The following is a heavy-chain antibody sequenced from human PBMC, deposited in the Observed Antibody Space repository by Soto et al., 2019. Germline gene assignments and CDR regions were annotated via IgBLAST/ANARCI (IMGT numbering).Heavy chain of an antibody. CDR1: GFTFSDYY. V-gene: IGHV3-11*01. CDR3: ARDSGYCSGGSCDNAFDI. Sequence: PGGSLRLSCAASGFTFSDYYMSWIRQAPGKGLEWVSYISGSAITIYYADSVKGRFTISRDNAKNSLYLQMNSLRAEDTAVYYCARDSGYCSGGSCDNAFDIWGQGTMVTVSS. J-gene: IGHJ3*02. CDR2: ISGSAITI. D-gene: IGHD2-15*01.